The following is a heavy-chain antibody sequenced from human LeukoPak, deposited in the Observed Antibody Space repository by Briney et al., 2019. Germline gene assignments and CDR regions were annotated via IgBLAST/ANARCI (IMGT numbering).Heavy chain of an antibody. D-gene: IGHD4-17*01. CDR1: GFTFSSYA. CDR2: ISSNGGST. V-gene: IGHV3-64*01. Sequence: PGGSLRLSCAASGFTFSSYAMHWVRPAPGKGLEYVSAISSNGGSTYYANSVKGRFTISRDNSKNTLYLQMGSLRAEDMAVYYCARGQYGDYLVYYFDYWGQGTLVTVSS. J-gene: IGHJ4*02. CDR3: ARGQYGDYLVYYFDY.